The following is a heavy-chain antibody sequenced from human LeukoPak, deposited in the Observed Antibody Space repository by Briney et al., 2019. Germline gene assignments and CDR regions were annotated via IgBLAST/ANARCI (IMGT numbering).Heavy chain of an antibody. Sequence: ASVKVSCKASGGTFSSYAISWVRQAPGQGLEWMGIINPTGGSTTYAQKFQGRVTMTRDTSTSTVYMELSSLRSDNTAVYYCARTAARRFDYWGQGTLVTVSS. CDR3: ARTAARRFDY. CDR1: GGTFSSYA. CDR2: INPTGGST. V-gene: IGHV1-46*01. D-gene: IGHD6-6*01. J-gene: IGHJ4*02.